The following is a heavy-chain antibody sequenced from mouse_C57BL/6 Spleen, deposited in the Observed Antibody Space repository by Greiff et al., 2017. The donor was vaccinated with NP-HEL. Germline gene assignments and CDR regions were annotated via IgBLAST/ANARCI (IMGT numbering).Heavy chain of an antibody. CDR1: GYTFTSYW. V-gene: IGHV1-59*01. J-gene: IGHJ3*01. CDR3: AREPYGSSYPWFAY. CDR2: IDPSDSYT. Sequence: QVQLQQPGAELVRPGPSVKLSCKASGYTFTSYWMHWVKQRPGQGLEWIGVIDPSDSYTNYNQKFKGKATLTVDTSSSTAYMQLSSLTSEDSAVYYCAREPYGSSYPWFAYWGQGTLVTVSA. D-gene: IGHD1-1*01.